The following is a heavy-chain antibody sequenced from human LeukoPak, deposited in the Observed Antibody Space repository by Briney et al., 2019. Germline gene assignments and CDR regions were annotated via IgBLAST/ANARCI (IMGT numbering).Heavy chain of an antibody. J-gene: IGHJ4*02. CDR1: GYTFTGYY. D-gene: IGHD2-21*02. CDR3: ARSKRRGDLLDY. CDR2: INPKTNGT. V-gene: IGHV1-2*02. Sequence: GASVKVSCKASGYTFTGYYMHWVRQALGQGLEWMGWINPKTNGTNFALKFLGRVTMTRDTSISTAYMELTSLISDDTALYYCARSKRRGDLLDYWGQGTLVTVSS.